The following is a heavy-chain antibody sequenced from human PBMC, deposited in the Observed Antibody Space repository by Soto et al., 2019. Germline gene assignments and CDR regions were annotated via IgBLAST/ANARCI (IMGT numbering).Heavy chain of an antibody. D-gene: IGHD1-1*01. CDR1: CGAFRGEY. J-gene: IGHJ6*02. CDR3: ARGAWYKVYYYYGMDV. V-gene: IGHV4-34*01. CDR2: INHSGST. Sequence: SEALSLTRAGHCGAFRGEYWRWIPQPPGKGLEWLGAINHSGSTNYHPSIKSRVTISVDTSKNQFSLKLSSVTAADTAVYYCARGAWYKVYYYYGMDVWGQGTTVTVSS.